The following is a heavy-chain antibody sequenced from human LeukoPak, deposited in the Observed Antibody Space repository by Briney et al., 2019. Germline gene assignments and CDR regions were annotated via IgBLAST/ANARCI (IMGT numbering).Heavy chain of an antibody. V-gene: IGHV1-2*02. Sequence: ASVKVSCKASGYTFTGYYMHWVRQAPGQGLEWMGWINPNSGGTNYVQKFQGRVTMTRDTSISTAYMELSRLRSDDTAVYYCARDSSYGLFDYWGQGTLVTVSS. CDR2: INPNSGGT. CDR1: GYTFTGYY. D-gene: IGHD5-18*01. CDR3: ARDSSYGLFDY. J-gene: IGHJ4*02.